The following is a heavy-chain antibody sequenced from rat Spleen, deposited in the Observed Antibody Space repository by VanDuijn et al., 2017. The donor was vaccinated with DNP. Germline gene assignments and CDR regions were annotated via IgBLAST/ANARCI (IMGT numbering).Heavy chain of an antibody. V-gene: IGHV5-7*01. D-gene: IGHD1-12*02. J-gene: IGHJ1*01. CDR1: GFTFSDYY. Sequence: EVLLVESDGGLVQPGRSLKLSCAVSGFTFSDYYMAWVRQAPAKGLEWVATISYNGGTPYYRDSVKGRFTMSRDNAKSTLYLQMDSLRSEDTATYYCARHGYYDGSYRGYFDFWGPGTMVTVSS. CDR2: ISYNGGTP. CDR3: ARHGYYDGSYRGYFDF.